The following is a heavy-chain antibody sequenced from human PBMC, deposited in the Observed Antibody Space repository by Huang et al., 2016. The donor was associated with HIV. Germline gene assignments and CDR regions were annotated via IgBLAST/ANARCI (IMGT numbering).Heavy chain of an antibody. Sequence: QVQLQQWGAGLLKPSETLSLNCAVYGGPFSGYYWTWIRQSPDKRLQWIGEVNQSGTVNYNPSLKSRVTVSTDASKSQFFLKLKSVVAADTAVYYCARRWRWLQNKSWASDIWGQGTMVSV. V-gene: IGHV4-34*02. D-gene: IGHD2-21*01. CDR1: GGPFSGYY. CDR3: ARRWRWLQNKSWASDI. J-gene: IGHJ3*02. CDR2: VNQSGTV.